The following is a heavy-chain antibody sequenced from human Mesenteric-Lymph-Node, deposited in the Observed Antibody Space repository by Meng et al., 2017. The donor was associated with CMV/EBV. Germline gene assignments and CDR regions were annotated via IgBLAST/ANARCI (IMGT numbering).Heavy chain of an antibody. CDR1: GYPFTGGFF. V-gene: IGHV1-2*02. CDR3: ASEPTVLETAY. J-gene: IGHJ4*02. D-gene: IGHD4-11*01. CDR2: INPNSGGT. Sequence: ASVKVSCKASGYPFTGGFFIYWVRQAPGQGLEWMGWINPNSGGTNYAQKFQRRVTMTRDTSITTAFMELSRLTYDDTAVYYCASEPTVLETAYWGQGTLVTVSS.